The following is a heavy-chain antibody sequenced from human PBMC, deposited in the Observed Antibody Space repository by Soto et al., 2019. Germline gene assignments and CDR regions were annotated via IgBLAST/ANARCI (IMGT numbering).Heavy chain of an antibody. CDR1: GASVTLSNW. Sequence: QMQLQQSGPGLVKPSGTLSLTCTVSGASVTLSNWWTWIRQSPGRGLEWIGQAYHSGSTNYNPSLETRVTISVDTSKNQFSLNLTSVTAADTAVYYCARATDEYGDAHDVWGQGTSVTVSS. CDR2: AYHSGST. CDR3: ARATDEYGDAHDV. J-gene: IGHJ3*01. D-gene: IGHD4-17*01. V-gene: IGHV4-4*02.